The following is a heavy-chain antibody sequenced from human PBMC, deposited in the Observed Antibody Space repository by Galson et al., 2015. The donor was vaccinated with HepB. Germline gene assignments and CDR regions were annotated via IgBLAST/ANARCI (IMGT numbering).Heavy chain of an antibody. V-gene: IGHV3-48*02. CDR1: GFTFSSYS. CDR2: ISSSSSTI. Sequence: LRLSCAASGFTFSSYSMNWVRQAPGKGLEWVSYISSSSSTIYYADSVKGRFTISRDNAKNSLYLQMNSLRDEDTAVYYCARGGYCSSTSCSYNWFDPWGQGTLVTVSS. D-gene: IGHD2-2*01. J-gene: IGHJ5*02. CDR3: ARGGYCSSTSCSYNWFDP.